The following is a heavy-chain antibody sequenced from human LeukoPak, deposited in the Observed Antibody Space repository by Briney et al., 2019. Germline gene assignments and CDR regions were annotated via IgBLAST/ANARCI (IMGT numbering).Heavy chain of an antibody. J-gene: IGHJ4*02. CDR3: ARGRIAAAGQFDY. D-gene: IGHD6-13*01. CDR2: IFPNDGEI. CDR1: GFTFSTFA. Sequence: AGGNLRLYCAGSGFTFSTFAMIRVRQPTGKGLEWVSSIFPNDGEINYADTLKGRVTISRDNSKNTLYLQMNSLRAEDTAVYYCARGRIAAAGQFDYWGQGTLVTVSS. V-gene: IGHV3-23*01.